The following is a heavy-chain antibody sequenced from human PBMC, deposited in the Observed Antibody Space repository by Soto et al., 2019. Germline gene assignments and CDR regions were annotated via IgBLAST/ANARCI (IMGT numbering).Heavy chain of an antibody. J-gene: IGHJ5*01. V-gene: IGHV3-48*01. CDR2: ISSSGDKI. CDR3: SRF. CDR1: GFAFSNYG. Sequence: PTGGSLRLSCGASGFAFSNYGMNWVRQAPGKGLQWVSYISSSGDKIYYADSVKGRFTISRDKANISLYLQMTRPRVVHSAAYYCSRF.